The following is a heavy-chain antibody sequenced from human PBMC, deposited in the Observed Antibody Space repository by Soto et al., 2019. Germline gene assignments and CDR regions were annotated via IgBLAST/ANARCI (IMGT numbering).Heavy chain of an antibody. CDR2: IKSKTDGGTT. D-gene: IGHD1-26*01. J-gene: IGHJ6*02. CDR1: GFTFSNAW. V-gene: IGHV3-15*07. CDR3: TTDGWIVGATTTSYYYYGMDV. Sequence: PGGSLRLSCAASGFTFSNAWMNWVRQAPGKGLEWVGRIKSKTDGGTTDYAAPVKGRFTISRDDSKNTLYLQMNSLKTEDTAVYYCTTDGWIVGATTTSYYYYGMDVWGQGTTVTVSS.